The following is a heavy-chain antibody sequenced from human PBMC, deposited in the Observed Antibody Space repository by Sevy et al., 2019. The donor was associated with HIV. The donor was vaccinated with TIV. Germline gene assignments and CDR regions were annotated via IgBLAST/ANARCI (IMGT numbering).Heavy chain of an antibody. V-gene: IGHV3-20*04. J-gene: IGHJ3*01. D-gene: IGHD3-22*01. CDR3: ARSTYYFDTTGFGALDF. CDR1: GFIFDDYA. Sequence: RQLGGLILSCAASGFIFDDYAVNWVRQVPGKGLEWVSGINWKGAGTGYADSVQGRFTISRDNAKNSLYLQMNSLRAEDTALYYCARSTYYFDTTGFGALDFWGQGTMVTVSS. CDR2: INWKGAGT.